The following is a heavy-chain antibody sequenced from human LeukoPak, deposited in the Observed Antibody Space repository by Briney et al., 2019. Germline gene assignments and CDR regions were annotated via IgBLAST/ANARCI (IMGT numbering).Heavy chain of an antibody. D-gene: IGHD2-2*01. CDR3: AKEAPHCSSTSCYVEF. CDR1: GFSFSNYA. Sequence: GGSLRLSCAASGFSFSNYAISWVRQAPGKGLEWVSGISGSGGNTYYADSVKGRFTTSRDNAKNKLYLQMNSLRAEDTAVYYCAKEAPHCSSTSCYVEFWGQGTLVTVSS. J-gene: IGHJ4*02. CDR2: ISGSGGNT. V-gene: IGHV3-23*01.